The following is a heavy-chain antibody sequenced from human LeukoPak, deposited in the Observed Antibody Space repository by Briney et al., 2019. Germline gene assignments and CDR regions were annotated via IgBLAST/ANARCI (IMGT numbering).Heavy chain of an antibody. V-gene: IGHV3-9*01. CDR1: GSTFDDYA. Sequence: PGGSLRLSRAASGSTFDDYAMHWARQHPGKGMEWVSGISWNRASIGCPASVKGRFTISRDNAKNSLYLQMYSLRAEDTALYYCAKDIDSSGWYIDYWGQGTLVTVSS. CDR3: AKDIDSSGWYIDY. D-gene: IGHD6-19*01. CDR2: ISWNRASI. J-gene: IGHJ4*02.